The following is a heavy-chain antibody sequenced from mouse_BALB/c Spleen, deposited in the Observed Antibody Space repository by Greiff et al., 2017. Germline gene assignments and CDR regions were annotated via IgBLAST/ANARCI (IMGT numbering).Heavy chain of an antibody. J-gene: IGHJ4*01. V-gene: IGHV5-4*02. Sequence: EVMLVDSGGGLVKPGGSLKLSCAASGFTFSDYYMYWVRQTPEKRLEWVATISDGGSYTYYPDSVKGRFTISRDNAKNNLYLQMSSLKSEDTAMYYCARGLYYYAMDYWGQGTSVTVSS. CDR1: GFTFSDYY. CDR3: ARGLYYYAMDY. D-gene: IGHD1-1*01. CDR2: ISDGGSYT.